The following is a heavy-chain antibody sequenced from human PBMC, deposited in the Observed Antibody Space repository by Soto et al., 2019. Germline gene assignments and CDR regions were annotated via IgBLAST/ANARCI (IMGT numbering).Heavy chain of an antibody. CDR3: ARVQSGSDYFMR. Sequence: SLKVSCKAAGGTFSSYAISWVRQAPGQGLEWMGGIIPIFGTANYAQKFQGRVTITAVKSTSTAYMELSSLRSEDTAVYYCARVQSGSDYFMRWGQGTLVTVSS. CDR1: GGTFSSYA. V-gene: IGHV1-69*06. CDR2: IIPIFGTA. D-gene: IGHD2-15*01. J-gene: IGHJ1*01.